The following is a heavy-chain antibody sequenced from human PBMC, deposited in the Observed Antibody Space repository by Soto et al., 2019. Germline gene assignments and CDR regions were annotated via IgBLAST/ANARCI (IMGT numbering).Heavy chain of an antibody. CDR2: ISAHDGNT. J-gene: IGHJ5*02. V-gene: IGHV1-18*01. Sequence: ASVKVSCKTSGYTITTHGINWVRQAPGQGLEWMGWISAHDGNTDYAEMLRGRVTMTTDTSTSTAYMELRSLRSEDTAVYYCARGIVVAGSTWYDPWGQGNLVPVSS. CDR3: ARGIVVAGSTWYDP. D-gene: IGHD6-19*01. CDR1: GYTITTHG.